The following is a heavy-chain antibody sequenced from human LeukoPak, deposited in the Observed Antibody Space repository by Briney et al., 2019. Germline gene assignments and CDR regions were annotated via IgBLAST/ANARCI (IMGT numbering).Heavy chain of an antibody. Sequence: GGSLRLSCAASGFTFSSYEMNWVRQAPGKGLEWVAVISYDGSNKYYADSVKGRFTISRDNSKDTLYLQMNSLKIEDTATYCCARVRRYSQYESSGYYADSWGQGTLVTVSS. CDR1: GFTFSSYE. CDR2: ISYDGSNK. J-gene: IGHJ5*01. CDR3: ARVRRYSQYESSGYYADS. V-gene: IGHV3-30*04. D-gene: IGHD3-22*01.